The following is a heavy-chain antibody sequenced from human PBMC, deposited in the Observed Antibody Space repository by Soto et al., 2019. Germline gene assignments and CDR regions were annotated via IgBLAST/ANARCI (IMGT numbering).Heavy chain of an antibody. J-gene: IGHJ4*02. D-gene: IGHD3-16*01. CDR3: ARVVMRGIGTDY. Sequence: SVKVSCKASGGTFSSYAISWVRQAPGQGLEWMGGIIPIFGTANYAQKFQGRVTITADESTSTAYMELSSLRSEDTAVYYCARVVMRGIGTDYWGQGTLVTVSS. CDR2: IIPIFGTA. CDR1: GGTFSSYA. V-gene: IGHV1-69*13.